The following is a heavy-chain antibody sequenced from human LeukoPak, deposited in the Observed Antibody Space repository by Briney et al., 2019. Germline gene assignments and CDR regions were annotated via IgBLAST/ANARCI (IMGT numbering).Heavy chain of an antibody. CDR1: CGSISSYY. CDR2: IYYSGST. J-gene: IGHJ4*02. CDR3: ARVKRLAVAGPNFYYFDY. V-gene: IGHV4-59*01. D-gene: IGHD6-19*01. Sequence: SETLSLTCTVSCGSISSYYWSWIRQPPGKGLEWIGYIYYSGSTNYNPSLKSRVTISVDTSKNQFSLKLSSVTAADTAVYYCARVKRLAVAGPNFYYFDYWGQGTLVTVSS.